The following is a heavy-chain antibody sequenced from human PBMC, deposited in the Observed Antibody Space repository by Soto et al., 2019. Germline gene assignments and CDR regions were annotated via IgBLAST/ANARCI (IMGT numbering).Heavy chain of an antibody. CDR1: GGSINSYY. CDR3: ARLVMSGNYPSYFDY. J-gene: IGHJ4*02. CDR2: IYYSGST. V-gene: IGHV4-59*08. D-gene: IGHD1-26*01. Sequence: SETLSLTCTVSGGSINSYYWSWIRQPPGKGLEWIGYIYYSGSTNYNSSLKSRVTISVDTSKNQFSLKLSSVTAADTAVYYCARLVMSGNYPSYFDYWGQGTLVTVSS.